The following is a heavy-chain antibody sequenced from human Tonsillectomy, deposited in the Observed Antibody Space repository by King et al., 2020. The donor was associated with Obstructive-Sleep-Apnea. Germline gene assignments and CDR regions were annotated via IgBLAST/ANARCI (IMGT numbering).Heavy chain of an antibody. D-gene: IGHD4-17*01. V-gene: IGHV3-74*01. Sequence: VQLVESGGGLVQRGGSLRLSCGASGFTFSTYWLHWVRQAPGKGLVWGSRINSDGSYTHPADSVKGRFTISRDNAKNTLYLQMNGLSAEDTAVYYCARGFYGDIDYWGQGTLVTVSS. CDR2: INSDGSYT. J-gene: IGHJ4*02. CDR3: ARGFYGDIDY. CDR1: GFTFSTYW.